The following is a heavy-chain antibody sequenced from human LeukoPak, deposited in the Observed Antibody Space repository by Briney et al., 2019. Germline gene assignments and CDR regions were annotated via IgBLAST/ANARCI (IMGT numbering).Heavy chain of an antibody. CDR3: ARDFPSLVHDYYYGMDV. CDR1: GYTFTSYG. Sequence: ASVTVSCKASGYTFTSYGISWVRQAPGQGLEWMGGIIPIFGTANYAQKFQGRVTITADESTSTAYMELSSLRSEDTAVYYCARDFPSLVHDYYYGMDVWGQGTTVTVSS. J-gene: IGHJ6*02. V-gene: IGHV1-69*13. CDR2: IIPIFGTA. D-gene: IGHD6-6*01.